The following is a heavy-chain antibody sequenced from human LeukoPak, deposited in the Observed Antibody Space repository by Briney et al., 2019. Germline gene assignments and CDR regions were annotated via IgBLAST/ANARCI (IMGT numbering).Heavy chain of an antibody. V-gene: IGHV3-74*01. CDR1: GFTFSSYA. CDR3: ARDRGYGAYFGY. Sequence: GGSLRLSCAASGFTFSSYAMSWVRQAPGKGLVWVSRINSDGSSTSYADSVKGRFTISRDNAKNTLYLQMNSLRAEDTAVYYCARDRGYGAYFGYWGQGTLVTVSS. CDR2: INSDGSST. J-gene: IGHJ4*02. D-gene: IGHD4-17*01.